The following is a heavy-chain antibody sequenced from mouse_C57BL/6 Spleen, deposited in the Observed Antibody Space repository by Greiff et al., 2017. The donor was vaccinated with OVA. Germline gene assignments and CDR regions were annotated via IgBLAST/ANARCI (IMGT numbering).Heavy chain of an antibody. J-gene: IGHJ3*01. Sequence: VQLQQSGAELVRPGASVKLSCTASGFNIKDDYMHWVKQRPEQGLEWIGWIDPENGDTEYASKFQGKATITADTSSNTAYLQLSSLTSEDTAVYYCTTNPRPWCAYWGQGTLVTVSA. V-gene: IGHV14-4*01. CDR2: IDPENGDT. CDR3: TTNPRPWCAY. CDR1: GFNIKDDY.